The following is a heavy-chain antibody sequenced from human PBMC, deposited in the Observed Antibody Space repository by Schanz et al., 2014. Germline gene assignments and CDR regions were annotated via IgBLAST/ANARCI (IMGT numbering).Heavy chain of an antibody. Sequence: EVQLLESGGGLVQPGGSLRLSCAASGFAFSSYGMNWVRQAPGKGLEWVSSISSRSSHIYYADSVKGRFTISRDNSKNTVYIQMNSLRAEDTAVYYCARDLIAAAESWFDPWGQGTPXTVSS. V-gene: IGHV3-48*01. D-gene: IGHD6-13*01. CDR2: ISSRSSHI. J-gene: IGHJ5*02. CDR3: ARDLIAAAESWFDP. CDR1: GFAFSSYG.